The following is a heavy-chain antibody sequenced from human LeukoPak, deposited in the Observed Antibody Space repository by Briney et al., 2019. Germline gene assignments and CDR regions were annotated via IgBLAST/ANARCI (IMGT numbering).Heavy chain of an antibody. D-gene: IGHD1-7*01. CDR2: IIPIFGTA. CDR1: GGTFSSYA. CDR3: AKTADWYYDY. J-gene: IGHJ4*02. V-gene: IGHV1-69*06. Sequence: GASVKVSCKASGGTFSSYAISWVRQAPGQGLEWMGGIIPIFGTANYAQKFQGRVTITADKSTSTAYMELNSLRAEDTALYYCAKTADWYYDYWGQGTLVTVSS.